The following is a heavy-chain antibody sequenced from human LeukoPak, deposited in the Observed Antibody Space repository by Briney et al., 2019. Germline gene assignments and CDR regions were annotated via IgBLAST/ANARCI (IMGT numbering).Heavy chain of an antibody. V-gene: IGHV4-38-2*01. CDR3: ARLCCGPLGY. CDR1: GYSISSGYY. D-gene: IGHD2-21*01. J-gene: IGHJ4*02. Sequence: EXXSLTCAVSGYSISSGYYWGWIRQPPGKGLEWIGSIYHSGSTYYNPSLKSRVTISVDTSKNQFSLKLSSVTAADTAVYYCARLCCGPLGYWGQGTLVTVSS. CDR2: IYHSGST.